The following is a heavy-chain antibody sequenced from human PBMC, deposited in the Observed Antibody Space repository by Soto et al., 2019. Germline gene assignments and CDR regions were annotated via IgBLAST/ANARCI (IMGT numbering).Heavy chain of an antibody. J-gene: IGHJ3*02. V-gene: IGHV1-2*04. CDR1: GYTFTGYY. D-gene: IGHD2-15*01. CDR3: AREFSRYCSGGSCNDAFDI. Sequence: ASVKVSCKASGYTFTGYYMHWVRQAPGQGLEWIGWINPNSGGTNYAQKFQGWVTMTRDTSISTAYMELSRLRSDDTAVYYCAREFSRYCSGGSCNDAFDIWGQGTMVTVSS. CDR2: INPNSGGT.